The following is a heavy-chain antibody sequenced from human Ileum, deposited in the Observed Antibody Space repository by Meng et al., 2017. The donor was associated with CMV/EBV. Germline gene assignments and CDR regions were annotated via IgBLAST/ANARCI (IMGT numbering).Heavy chain of an antibody. CDR3: ARAAARGVPVDL. J-gene: IGHJ5*02. CDR1: GGSLTSYY. D-gene: IGHD3-10*01. CDR2: IHPTGTT. Sequence: QVQLQASGPRLLPPSETLSLPCTVTGGSLTSYYWTWIRQPAGKGLEWIGRIHPTGTTDDNPSLRSRVSMSLDKSKNQFSLKLTSVTAADTAVYYCARAAARGVPVDLWGQGTLVTVSS. V-gene: IGHV4-4*07.